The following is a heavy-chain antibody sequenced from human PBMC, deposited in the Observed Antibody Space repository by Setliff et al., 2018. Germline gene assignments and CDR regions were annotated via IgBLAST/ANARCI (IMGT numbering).Heavy chain of an antibody. CDR1: GGSFSTYY. CDR3: ARGQYQLLFLTARGEFDY. CDR2: INHSGST. J-gene: IGHJ4*02. D-gene: IGHD2-2*01. Sequence: SETLSLTCAVYGGSFSTYYWIWIRQPPGKGLEWIGEINHSGSTNYNPSLKSRVTISVDTSRSQLSLKLTSVTAADTAVYYCARGQYQLLFLTARGEFDYWGQGTLVTVSS. V-gene: IGHV4-34*01.